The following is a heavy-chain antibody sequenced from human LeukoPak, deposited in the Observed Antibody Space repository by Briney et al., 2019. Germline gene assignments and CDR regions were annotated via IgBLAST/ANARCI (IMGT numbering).Heavy chain of an antibody. J-gene: IGHJ4*02. CDR3: ARDGGNFDVDY. CDR1: GGSISSSGYC. Sequence: PSETLSLTCTVSGGSISSSGYCWGWIRQPPGRGLEWMGSICYPGTAYYRPSLKSRATISQDTSKNQFSLNLNSVTAADTAVYYCARDGGNFDVDYWGQGTLVTVSS. D-gene: IGHD3-9*01. CDR2: ICYPGTA. V-gene: IGHV4-39*07.